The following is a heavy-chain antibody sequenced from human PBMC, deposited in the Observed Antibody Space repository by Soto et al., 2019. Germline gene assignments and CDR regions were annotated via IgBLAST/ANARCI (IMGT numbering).Heavy chain of an antibody. CDR3: ARDLSLPNTVTTPNYYMDV. Sequence: QVQLVESGGGVVQPGRSLRLSCAASGFTFSSYGMHGVRQAPGKGLEWVAVIWYDGSNKYYADSVKGRFTISRDNSKNTLYLKMNSLRAEDTAVYYCARDLSLPNTVTTPNYYMDVWGKGTTVTVSS. CDR2: IWYDGSNK. V-gene: IGHV3-33*01. D-gene: IGHD4-4*01. CDR1: GFTFSSYG. J-gene: IGHJ6*03.